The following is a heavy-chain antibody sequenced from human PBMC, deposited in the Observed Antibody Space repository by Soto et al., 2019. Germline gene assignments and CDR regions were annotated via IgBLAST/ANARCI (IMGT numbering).Heavy chain of an antibody. V-gene: IGHV1-69*01. CDR1: GGTFSSYA. J-gene: IGHJ4*02. CDR3: ARGYGGCSGGSCYSPDGY. Sequence: QVQLVQSGAEVKKPGSSVKVSCKASGGTFSSYAISWVRQAPGQGLEWMGGIIPIFGTANYAQKFQGRVTITADEHTSTAYMELSSLRSEDTAVYYCARGYGGCSGGSCYSPDGYWGQGTLVTVSS. D-gene: IGHD2-15*01. CDR2: IIPIFGTA.